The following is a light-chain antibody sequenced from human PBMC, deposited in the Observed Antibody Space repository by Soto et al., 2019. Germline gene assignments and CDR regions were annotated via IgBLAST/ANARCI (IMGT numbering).Light chain of an antibody. Sequence: EIVLTQSPGTLSLSPGERATLSCRASQSISTTFLVWYQQRPGQAPRLLIYGASTRATGIPDRFSGSGSGTDFTLTISRLEPEDFAVYYCQQYSSPITFGQGTRLEIK. CDR1: QSISTTF. V-gene: IGKV3-20*01. J-gene: IGKJ5*01. CDR2: GAS. CDR3: QQYSSPIT.